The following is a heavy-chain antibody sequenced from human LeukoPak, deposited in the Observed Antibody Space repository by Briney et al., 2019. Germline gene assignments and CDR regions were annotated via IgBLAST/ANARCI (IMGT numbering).Heavy chain of an antibody. D-gene: IGHD3-16*01. CDR1: GYPFTNYG. CDR3: ARSAGDDESFYYYYGMDV. J-gene: IGHJ6*02. CDR2: ISGYNGNT. Sequence: GASVKVSCKASGYPFTNYGTSWVRQAPGQGLEWMGWISGYNGNTNSAQKVQGRVTMTTDTSTSTAYMELRSLRSEDTAVYYCARSAGDDESFYYYYGMDVWGQGTTVTVSS. V-gene: IGHV1-18*01.